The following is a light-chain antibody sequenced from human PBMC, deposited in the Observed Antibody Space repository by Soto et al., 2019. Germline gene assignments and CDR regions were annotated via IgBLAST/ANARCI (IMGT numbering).Light chain of an antibody. V-gene: IGKV1-33*01. CDR1: QDISKS. CDR2: GAS. Sequence: DIQLTQSPSSLSASVGDRVTITCQASQDISKSLNWYQQRPGKAPKLLIHGASSLETGVPSRFSGYGSGTYFTFTISSLQPEDIATYYCQQYDNLLYTFGQGTKLEIK. J-gene: IGKJ2*01. CDR3: QQYDNLLYT.